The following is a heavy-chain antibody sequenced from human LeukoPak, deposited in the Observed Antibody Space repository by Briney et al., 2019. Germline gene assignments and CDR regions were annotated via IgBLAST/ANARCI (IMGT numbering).Heavy chain of an antibody. J-gene: IGHJ4*02. CDR2: IYYSGST. CDR3: ARSSEYGDPFNY. D-gene: IGHD4-17*01. V-gene: IGHV4-39*01. Sequence: SETLSLTCTVSGASISRSDYFWGWIRQPPGKGLEWIGSIYYSGSTYYSPSLKGRVTISVDTSKNQFSPKLTSVTAADTAVYYCARSSEYGDPFNYWGQGTLVTVSS. CDR1: GASISRSDYF.